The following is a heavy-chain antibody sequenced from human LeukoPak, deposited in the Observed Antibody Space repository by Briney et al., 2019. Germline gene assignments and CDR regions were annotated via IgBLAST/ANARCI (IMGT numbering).Heavy chain of an antibody. D-gene: IGHD3-9*01. J-gene: IGHJ4*02. Sequence: PGGSLRLSCAASGFTFSSYAMNWVRQAPGKRLEWVSYISSSGSTIYYADSVKGRFTISRDNAKNSLYLQMNSLRAEDTAVYQCASGIRYFDGPPSWGQGTLVTVSS. CDR3: ASGIRYFDGPPS. V-gene: IGHV3-48*04. CDR2: ISSSGSTI. CDR1: GFTFSSYA.